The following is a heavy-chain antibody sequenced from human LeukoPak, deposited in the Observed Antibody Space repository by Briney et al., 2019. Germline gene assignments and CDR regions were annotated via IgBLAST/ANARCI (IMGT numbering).Heavy chain of an antibody. D-gene: IGHD2-8*01. CDR2: ISSSSSTI. CDR1: GFTFSSYS. CDR3: ARDMVLMVYANDAFDI. V-gene: IGHV3-48*01. J-gene: IGHJ3*02. Sequence: QPGGSLRLSCAASGFTFSSYSMNWVRQAPGKGLEWVSYISSSSSTIYYADSVKGRSTISRDNAKNSLYLQMNSLRAEDTAVYYCARDMVLMVYANDAFDIWGQGTMVTVSS.